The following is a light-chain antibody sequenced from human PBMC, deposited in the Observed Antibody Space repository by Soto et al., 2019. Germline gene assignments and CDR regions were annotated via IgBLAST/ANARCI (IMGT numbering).Light chain of an antibody. CDR2: DAS. CDR1: QDISNY. Sequence: DIQMTQSPASLSASVGDRVTITCQASQDISNYLNWYQQKPGEPPKLLINDASSLEAGVPSRFSGSGSGTDFTLTINRLEPEDFAVYYCQQYCNFPYTFGQGTKLEIK. V-gene: IGKV1-33*01. J-gene: IGKJ2*01. CDR3: QQYCNFPYT.